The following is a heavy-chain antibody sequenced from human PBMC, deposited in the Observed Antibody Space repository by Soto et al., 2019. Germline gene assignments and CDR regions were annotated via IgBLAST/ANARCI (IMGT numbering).Heavy chain of an antibody. CDR1: GFTFSSYW. J-gene: IGHJ4*02. V-gene: IGHV3-74*01. CDR3: EKFFLGGSVYSVTY. CDR2: INSDGSST. Sequence: GGSLRLSCAASGFTFSSYWMHWVRQVPGKGLVWVSRINSDGSSTNYADSVKGRFTISRDNAKTTLYLQMNSLRAEDTAVYCWEKFFLGGSVYSVTYGVRGPLVPVPS. D-gene: IGHD3-22*01.